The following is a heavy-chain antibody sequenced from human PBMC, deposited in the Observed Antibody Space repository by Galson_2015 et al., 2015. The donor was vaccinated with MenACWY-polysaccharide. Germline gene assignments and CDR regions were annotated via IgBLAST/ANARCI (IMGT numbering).Heavy chain of an antibody. D-gene: IGHD1-1*01. CDR1: GFTFSSYS. J-gene: IGHJ4*02. Sequence: SLRLSCAASGFTFSSYSMNWVRQAPGRGLECVSYISGTSSTIHYADSVKGRFTISRDNAQNSLYLQTSSLRAEDTAVYYCTRGGQGRVPDNWGQGTLVTVSS. V-gene: IGHV3-48*01. CDR2: ISGTSSTI. CDR3: TRGGQGRVPDN.